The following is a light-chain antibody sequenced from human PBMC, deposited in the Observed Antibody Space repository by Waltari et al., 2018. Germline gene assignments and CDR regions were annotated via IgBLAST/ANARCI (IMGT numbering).Light chain of an antibody. CDR3: QHYLRLPVT. CDR1: ESVSRA. CDR2: GAS. J-gene: IGKJ1*01. Sequence: EIVLTQSPGTLSLSVGERATVSCRASESVSRALAWYQQKPGQAPRHLIYGASTRATGIPDRFSGSGSGTDFSLTISRLEPDDFAVYYCQHYLRLPVTFGQGTTVEI. V-gene: IGKV3-20*01.